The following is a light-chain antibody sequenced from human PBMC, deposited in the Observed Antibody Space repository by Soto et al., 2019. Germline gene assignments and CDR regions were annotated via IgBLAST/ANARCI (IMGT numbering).Light chain of an antibody. J-gene: IGLJ1*01. CDR2: DVT. V-gene: IGLV2-18*02. CDR1: SSDVGSNNR. CDR3: RSFTTSNTYV. Sequence: QSALTQPPSVSGSPGQSVAISCSGSSSDVGSNNRVSWYQQSPGTAPKLLIYDVTNRPSGVPDRFSGSKSGNTASLTISGLQAEDEADYYCRSFTTSNTYVFGTGTKLTVL.